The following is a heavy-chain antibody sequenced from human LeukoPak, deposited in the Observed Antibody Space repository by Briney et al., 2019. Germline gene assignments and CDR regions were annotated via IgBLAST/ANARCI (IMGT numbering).Heavy chain of an antibody. CDR3: ARQHCSGGRCYYDYYYGMDV. J-gene: IGHJ6*02. CDR2: IYYSGST. V-gene: IGHV4-59*08. D-gene: IGHD2-15*01. Sequence: SETLSLTCTVSGGSINSYFRSWIRQPPGKGLEWIGYIYYSGSTNYNPSLRSRVTISVDTSKNQFSLKLSSVTAADTAVYYCARQHCSGGRCYYDYYYGMDVWGQGTTVTVSS. CDR1: GGSINSYF.